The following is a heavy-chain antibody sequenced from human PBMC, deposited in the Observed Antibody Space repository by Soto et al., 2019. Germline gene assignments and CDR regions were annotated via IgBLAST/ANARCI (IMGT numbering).Heavy chain of an antibody. D-gene: IGHD2-15*01. CDR3: AREGWPLLQTGMDV. Sequence: QSGGSLRLSCAASGFTFNSYAMSWVRQAPGKGLEWVSYISSSNRTINYADSVKGRFIISRDNAKNSLYLQMHSLRDEDTAVYYCAREGWPLLQTGMDVWGQGTTVTVS. CDR2: ISSSNRTI. CDR1: GFTFNSYA. J-gene: IGHJ6*02. V-gene: IGHV3-48*02.